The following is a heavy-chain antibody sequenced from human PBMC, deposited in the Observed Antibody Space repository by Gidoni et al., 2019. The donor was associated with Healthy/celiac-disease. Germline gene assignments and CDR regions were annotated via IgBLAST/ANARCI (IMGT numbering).Heavy chain of an antibody. D-gene: IGHD7-27*01. CDR1: GFTFSSYA. Sequence: QVQLEESGGGVVQPGRSLRLSCADSGFTFSSYAMHWVRQAPGKGLEWVAVISYDGSNKYYADSVKGRFTISRDNSKNTLYLQMNSLRAEDTAVYYCARVGETGVVDYWGQGTLVTVSS. CDR2: ISYDGSNK. CDR3: ARVGETGVVDY. V-gene: IGHV3-30*04. J-gene: IGHJ4*02.